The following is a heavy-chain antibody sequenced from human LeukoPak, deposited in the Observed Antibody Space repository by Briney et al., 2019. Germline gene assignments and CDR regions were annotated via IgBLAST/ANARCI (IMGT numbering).Heavy chain of an antibody. Sequence: PGGSLRLSCAASGFTFSSYAMSWVRQAPGKGLEWVSAINGSGGSTYYADSVKGRFTISRDNSKNTLYVQVNSLGTEDTAAYYCAKGSYYDSSGSFYFDYWGQGTLVTVSS. V-gene: IGHV3-23*01. CDR1: GFTFSSYA. CDR2: INGSGGST. D-gene: IGHD3-22*01. J-gene: IGHJ4*02. CDR3: AKGSYYDSSGSFYFDY.